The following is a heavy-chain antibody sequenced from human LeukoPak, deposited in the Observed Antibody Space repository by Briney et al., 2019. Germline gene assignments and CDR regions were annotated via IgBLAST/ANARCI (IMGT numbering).Heavy chain of an antibody. CDR3: ARGWSGYYTHYYYYYMDV. D-gene: IGHD3-3*01. Sequence: SVKVSCKASGSTFTGYNMNWGGQPQGQGLGWMGGIILIFGTANYAQKFQGRVTITADKSTSTAYMELSSLRSEDTAVYYCARGWSGYYTHYYYYYMDVWGKGTTVTVSS. V-gene: IGHV1-69*06. J-gene: IGHJ6*03. CDR1: GSTFTGYN. CDR2: IILIFGTA.